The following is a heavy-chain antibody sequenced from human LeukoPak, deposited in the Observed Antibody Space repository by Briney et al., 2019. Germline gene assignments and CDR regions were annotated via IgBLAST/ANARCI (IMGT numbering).Heavy chain of an antibody. CDR2: IYYSGST. Sequence: SETLSLTCTVSGGSISSYYWSWIRQPPGKGLEWIGYIYYSGSTAYNPSLKSRVTISVDTSKSQFSLKLSSVTAADTAVYYCARTTEGGYTYGYFYYYYMDVWGKGTAVTISS. J-gene: IGHJ6*03. CDR3: ARTTEGGYTYGYFYYYYMDV. CDR1: GGSISSYY. V-gene: IGHV4-59*01. D-gene: IGHD5-18*01.